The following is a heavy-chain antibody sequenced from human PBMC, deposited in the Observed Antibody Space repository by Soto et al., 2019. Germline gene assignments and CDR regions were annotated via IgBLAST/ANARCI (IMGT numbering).Heavy chain of an antibody. V-gene: IGHV3-23*04. J-gene: IGHJ5*02. CDR1: GFTFSDYY. D-gene: IGHD5-18*01. Sequence: VQLVESGGGLVKPGGSLRLSCAASGFTFSDYYMIWIRQAPGKGLEWVSAISGSGGSTYYADSVKGRFTISRDNSKNTLYLQMNSLRAEDTAVYYCAKVHTAMVWFDPWGQGTLVTVSS. CDR2: ISGSGGST. CDR3: AKVHTAMVWFDP.